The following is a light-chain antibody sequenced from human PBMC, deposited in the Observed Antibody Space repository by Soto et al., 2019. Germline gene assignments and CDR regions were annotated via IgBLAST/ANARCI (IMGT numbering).Light chain of an antibody. Sequence: DIQMTQSPPSVSASVCGRVTITCRASQDVGKWLAWYQQKPGKAPTLLIHGASSLQSGVPPRYSGSGYGTDFTLTISSLQPEDFATYYCQQANSFPITFGQGARLEIK. J-gene: IGKJ5*01. CDR2: GAS. CDR3: QQANSFPIT. V-gene: IGKV1-12*01. CDR1: QDVGKW.